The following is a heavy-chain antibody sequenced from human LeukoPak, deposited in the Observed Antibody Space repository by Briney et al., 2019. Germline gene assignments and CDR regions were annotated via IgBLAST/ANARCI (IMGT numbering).Heavy chain of an antibody. D-gene: IGHD2-2*01. Sequence: SETLSLTCAVYGGSFSGYYWSWIRQPPGKGLEWIGEINHSGSTNYNPSLKSRVTISVDTSKNQFSLRLSSVTAADTAVYYCARVNAVSSAGAFDIWGQGTMVTVSS. V-gene: IGHV4-34*01. CDR2: INHSGST. J-gene: IGHJ3*02. CDR3: ARVNAVSSAGAFDI. CDR1: GGSFSGYY.